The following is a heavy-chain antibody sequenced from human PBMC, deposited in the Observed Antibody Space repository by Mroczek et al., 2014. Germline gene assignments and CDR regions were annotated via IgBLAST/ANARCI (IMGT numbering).Heavy chain of an antibody. CDR2: IYYSGST. CDR1: GGSISSYY. J-gene: IGHJ4*02. CDR3: ARDGGYSYYFDY. D-gene: IGHD5-18*01. Sequence: QVQLVQSGPGLVKPSETLSLTCTVSGGSISSYYWSWIRQPPGKGLEWIGYIYYSGSTNYNPSLKSRVTISVDTSKNQFSLKLSSVTAADTAVYYCARDGGYSYYFDYWGQGTLVTVSS. V-gene: IGHV4-59*01.